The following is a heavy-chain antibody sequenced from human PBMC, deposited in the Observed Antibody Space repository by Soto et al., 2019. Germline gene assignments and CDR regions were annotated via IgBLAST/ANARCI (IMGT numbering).Heavy chain of an antibody. J-gene: IGHJ6*02. V-gene: IGHV1-69*01. CDR2: SIPIFGTA. CDR3: ARDRGVMVYGYYYYGLAV. Sequence: QVQLVQSGAEVKKPGSSVKVSCKASGGTFSSYAISGVRQAPGQGLEWMGGSIPIFGTANYAQKFQGRVTITADESTSTAYMELSSLGSEDRAVYYCARDRGVMVYGYYYYGLAVWGQGTAVPVSS. CDR1: GGTFSSYA. D-gene: IGHD2-8*01.